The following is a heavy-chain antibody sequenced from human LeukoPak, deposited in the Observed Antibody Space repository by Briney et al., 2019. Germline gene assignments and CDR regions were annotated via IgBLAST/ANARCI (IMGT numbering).Heavy chain of an antibody. Sequence: PSETLSLTCAVYGGSFSGYYWSWIRQPPGKGLEWIGEINHSGSTNYNPSLKSRVTISVDTSKNQFSLKLSSVTAADTAVYYCASIIGGGGLYYFDYWGQGTLVTVSS. V-gene: IGHV4-34*01. D-gene: IGHD1-20*01. CDR1: GGSFSGYY. J-gene: IGHJ4*02. CDR2: INHSGST. CDR3: ASIIGGGGLYYFDY.